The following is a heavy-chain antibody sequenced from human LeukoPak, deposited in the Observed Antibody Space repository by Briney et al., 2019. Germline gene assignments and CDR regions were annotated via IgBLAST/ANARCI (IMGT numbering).Heavy chain of an antibody. CDR2: ISGSGSST. J-gene: IGHJ4*02. V-gene: IGHV3-23*01. D-gene: IGHD6-6*01. Sequence: GGSLRLSCAAPGFTFSSYAMSWVRQAPGKGLEWVSTISGSGSSTYYADSVKGRFSISRDNSKNTLYLQMNSLRAEDTAVYYCAKEVAARPAARIYYFDYWGQGTLVTVSS. CDR3: AKEVAARPAARIYYFDY. CDR1: GFTFSSYA.